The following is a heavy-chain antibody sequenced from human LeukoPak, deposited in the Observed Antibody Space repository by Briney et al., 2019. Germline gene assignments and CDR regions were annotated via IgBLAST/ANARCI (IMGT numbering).Heavy chain of an antibody. CDR2: IRYDGSNK. J-gene: IGHJ3*02. CDR1: GFTFSSYG. CDR3: AKDSHYDSSGYYLTDAFDI. V-gene: IGHV3-30*02. D-gene: IGHD3-22*01. Sequence: GGSLRLSCAASGFTFSSYGMHWVRQAPGKGLEWVAFIRYDGSNKYYADCVKGRFTISRDNSKNTLYLQMNSLRAEDTAVYYCAKDSHYDSSGYYLTDAFDIWGQGTMVTVSS.